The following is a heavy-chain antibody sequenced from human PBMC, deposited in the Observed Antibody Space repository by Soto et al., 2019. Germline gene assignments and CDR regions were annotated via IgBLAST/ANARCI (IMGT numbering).Heavy chain of an antibody. Sequence: EVQFVESGGSMGQPGGSLRLSCAASGFSFSTYAMTWVRQAPGKGLWWVSRLSGNGLITYYADSWKGRFTISRDNSTNMVYLQLNSLRVEDTAIYYCAKGGIPMLVVATATFNFDPFRQGALGTASS. CDR1: GFSFSTYA. J-gene: IGHJ5*02. CDR3: AKGGIPMLVVATATFNFDP. V-gene: IGHV3-23*04. CDR2: LSGNGLIT. D-gene: IGHD5-12*01.